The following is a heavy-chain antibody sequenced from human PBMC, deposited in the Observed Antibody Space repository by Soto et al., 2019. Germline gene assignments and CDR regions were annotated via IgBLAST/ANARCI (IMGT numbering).Heavy chain of an antibody. CDR2: IIPIFGTA. CDR3: ARESTPYYYDSSGYYEKFDY. V-gene: IGHV1-69*13. Sequence: SVKVSCKASGGTFSSYAISWVRQAPGQGLEWMGGIIPIFGTANYAQKFQGRVTITADESTSTAYMELSSLRSEDTAVYYCARESTPYYYDSSGYYEKFDYWGQGTLVTVSS. D-gene: IGHD3-22*01. CDR1: GGTFSSYA. J-gene: IGHJ4*02.